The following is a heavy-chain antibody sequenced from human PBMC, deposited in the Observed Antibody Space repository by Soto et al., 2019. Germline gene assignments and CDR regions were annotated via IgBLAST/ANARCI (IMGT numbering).Heavy chain of an antibody. CDR3: ARHYSSGSRNCFDP. Sequence: PSETLSLTCSVSGGSINSSSYFWGGVRQPPGKGLEWIGSIYYSGSTYYNPSLRSRVTISVDTSKNQFSLKLSSVTAADTAVFYCARHYSSGSRNCFDPWGQGTLVTVSS. D-gene: IGHD6-19*01. CDR1: GGSINSSSYF. V-gene: IGHV4-39*01. J-gene: IGHJ5*02. CDR2: IYYSGST.